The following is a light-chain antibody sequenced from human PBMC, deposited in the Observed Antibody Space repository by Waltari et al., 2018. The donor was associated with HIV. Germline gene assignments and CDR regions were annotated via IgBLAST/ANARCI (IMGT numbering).Light chain of an antibody. Sequence: QSVLTPPPSASGTPGQSVPIPCSGPRPNIGTTPVTRYHQLPGTAPKLLNYTKNQRPSGVPDRFSGSKSGTSASLAISGLQSEDEADYYCATWDDSLNGQVFGGGTKLTVL. V-gene: IGLV1-44*01. CDR2: TKN. J-gene: IGLJ3*02. CDR3: ATWDDSLNGQV. CDR1: RPNIGTTP.